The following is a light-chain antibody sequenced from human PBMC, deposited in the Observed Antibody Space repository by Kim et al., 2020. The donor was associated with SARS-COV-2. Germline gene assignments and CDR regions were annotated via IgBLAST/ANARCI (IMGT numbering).Light chain of an antibody. J-gene: IGLJ2*01. V-gene: IGLV1-44*01. CDR2: SND. CDR3: AAWDDSLSAVV. CDR1: SSNIGSNS. Sequence: QSVLTQPPSASGTPGQRVTITCSGSSSNIGSNSVNWYQQLPGTAPKLLICSNDQRPSGVPDRFSGSKSGTSGSLAISGLQSEDEADYYCAAWDDSLSAVVFGGGTQLTVL.